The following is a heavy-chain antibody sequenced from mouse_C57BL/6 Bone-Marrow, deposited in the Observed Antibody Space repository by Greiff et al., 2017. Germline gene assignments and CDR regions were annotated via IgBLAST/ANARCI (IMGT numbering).Heavy chain of an antibody. J-gene: IGHJ2*01. CDR1: GFSLTSYG. CDR3: ARGYDYDDFDY. Sequence: QVQLKQSGPGLVQPSQSLSITCTVSGFSLTSYGVHWVRQSPGKGLEWLGVIWRGGSTDYNAAFISRLSICKDNANRQVFFKINSLQADDTAIYYCARGYDYDDFDYWGQGTTLTVSS. V-gene: IGHV2-2*01. D-gene: IGHD2-4*01. CDR2: IWRGGST.